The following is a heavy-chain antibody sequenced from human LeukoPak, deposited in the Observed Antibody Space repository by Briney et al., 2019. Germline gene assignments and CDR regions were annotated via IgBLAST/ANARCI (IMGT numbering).Heavy chain of an antibody. J-gene: IGHJ4*02. D-gene: IGHD3-10*01. V-gene: IGHV3-23*01. Sequence: GGSLRLSCAASGFTFSSYAMSWVRQAPGKGLEWVSAISGSGGSTYYADSVKGRFTISRDNSKNTLYLQMNSLRAEDTAVYYCAKDRTRITMVRGSVGFDYWGQGTLVTVFS. CDR2: ISGSGGST. CDR1: GFTFSSYA. CDR3: AKDRTRITMVRGSVGFDY.